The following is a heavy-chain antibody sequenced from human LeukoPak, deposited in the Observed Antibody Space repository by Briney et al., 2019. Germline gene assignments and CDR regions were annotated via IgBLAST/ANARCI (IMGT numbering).Heavy chain of an antibody. D-gene: IGHD3-3*01. CDR2: INPNSGGT. J-gene: IGHJ4*02. Sequence: ASVKVFCKASGYTFTGYYMHWVRQAPGQGLEWMGWINPNSGGTNYAQKFQGRVTMTRDTSISTAYMELSRLRSDDTAVYYCARMEIFGVVSTSDYWGQGTLVTVSS. CDR1: GYTFTGYY. CDR3: ARMEIFGVVSTSDY. V-gene: IGHV1-2*02.